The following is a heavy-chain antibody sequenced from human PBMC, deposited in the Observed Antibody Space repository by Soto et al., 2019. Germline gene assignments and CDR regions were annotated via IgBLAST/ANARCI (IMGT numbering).Heavy chain of an antibody. CDR1: HFACRTSW. Sequence: GRPLRLSCAASHFACRTSWMNWIRQAPGKGLEWVANINPDGSAKYYVDSLKGRFTISRDNAKNSLDLQMNSLRAEEPAVYFWTRVSRGHWVDYWGQGALVTVSS. D-gene: IGHD3-10*01. J-gene: IGHJ4*02. CDR3: TRVSRGHWVDY. CDR2: INPDGSAK. V-gene: IGHV3-7*03.